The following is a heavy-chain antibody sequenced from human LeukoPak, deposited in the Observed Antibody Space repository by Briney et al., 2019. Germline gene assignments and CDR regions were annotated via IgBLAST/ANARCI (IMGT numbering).Heavy chain of an antibody. CDR2: IYYSGST. Sequence: PSETLSLTCAVYGGSFSGYYWGWIRQPPGKGLEWIGSIYYSGSTYYNPSLKSRVTISVDTSKNQFSLKLSSVTAADTAVYYCVRKGDISSSRVFDIWGQGTMVTVSS. CDR1: GGSFSGYY. J-gene: IGHJ3*02. D-gene: IGHD6-6*01. CDR3: VRKGDISSSRVFDI. V-gene: IGHV4-39*01.